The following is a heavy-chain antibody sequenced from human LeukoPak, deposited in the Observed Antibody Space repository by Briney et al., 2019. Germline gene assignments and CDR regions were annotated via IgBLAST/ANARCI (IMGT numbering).Heavy chain of an antibody. CDR2: ISFSVNTK. V-gene: IGHV3-48*04. CDR3: ARDRIVTIFGVVPDAFDI. J-gene: IGHJ3*02. CDR1: GFTFSDYS. D-gene: IGHD3-3*01. Sequence: PGGSLRLSCAASGFTFSDYSMNWVRQAPGKGLEWVSYISFSVNTKYYGDSVKGRFTISRDNAKNSLYLHMDSLRAEDTAVYYCARDRIVTIFGVVPDAFDIWGQGTMVTVSS.